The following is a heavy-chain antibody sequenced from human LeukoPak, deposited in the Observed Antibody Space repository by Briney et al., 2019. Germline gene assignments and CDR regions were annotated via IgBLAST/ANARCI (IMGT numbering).Heavy chain of an antibody. V-gene: IGHV4-39*07. J-gene: IGHJ5*02. Sequence: PSETLSLTCTVSCGSISSGGYYWSWIRQPPGKGLEWIGEINHSGSTNYNPSLKSRVTISVDTSKNQFSLKLSSVTAADTAVYYCARDYGTAAGWFDPWGQGTLVTVSS. CDR1: CGSISSGGYY. CDR2: INHSGST. CDR3: ARDYGTAAGWFDP. D-gene: IGHD3-10*01.